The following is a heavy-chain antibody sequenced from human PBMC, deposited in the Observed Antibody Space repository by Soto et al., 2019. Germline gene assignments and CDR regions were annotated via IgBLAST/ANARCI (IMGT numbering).Heavy chain of an antibody. CDR1: GVGFSNYG. V-gene: IGHV3-23*01. Sequence: VHLLESGGGLVQPGWSLKLSCATSGVGFSNYGMSWVRQAPGKGLEWVSGISASGDSTYYADPVKGRFTISGDNSKRTLYLQMNSLRAEDTAIYYCATDPRGPDYWGQGTQVTVS. CDR3: ATDPRGPDY. CDR2: ISASGDST. J-gene: IGHJ4*02.